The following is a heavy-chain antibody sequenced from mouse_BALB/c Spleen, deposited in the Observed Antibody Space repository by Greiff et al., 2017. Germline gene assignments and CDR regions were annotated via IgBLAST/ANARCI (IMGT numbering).Heavy chain of an antibody. CDR1: GYAFTNYL. Sequence: VKLMESGAELVRPGTSVKVSCKASGYAFTNYLIEWVKQRPGQGLEWIGVINPGSGGTNYNEKFKGKATLTADKSSSTAYMQLSSLTSDDSAVYFCARSGSSGFAYWGQGTLVTVSA. V-gene: IGHV1-54*01. CDR3: ARSGSSGFAY. CDR2: INPGSGGT. D-gene: IGHD3-1*01. J-gene: IGHJ3*01.